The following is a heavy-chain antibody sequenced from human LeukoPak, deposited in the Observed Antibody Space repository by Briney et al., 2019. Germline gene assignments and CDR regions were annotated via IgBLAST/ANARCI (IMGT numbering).Heavy chain of an antibody. CDR1: GLALSNFA. V-gene: IGHV3-30*14. CDR2: VSYEGTIK. J-gene: IGHJ5*01. CDR3: AREKFDS. Sequence: GGSLRLSCAASGLALSNFAMHWVRQAPPKGLDWVAVVSYEGTIKYYTDSAKGRFSISRDNSDNIVSLQMNNLTTEDTATYYCAREKFDSWGQGTLVTVSP.